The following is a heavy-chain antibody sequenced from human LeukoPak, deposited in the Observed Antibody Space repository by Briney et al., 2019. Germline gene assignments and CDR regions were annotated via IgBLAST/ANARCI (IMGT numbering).Heavy chain of an antibody. CDR2: IYTSGST. CDR3: ARQGSGTVNTRILGGGYGSDP. D-gene: IGHD4-17*01. V-gene: IGHV4-4*07. Sequence: SDTLSLTCTVSGHSISSYYWSWLRQPGGEGLGWVGRIYTSGSTNYNPSLKSRVTMSVDASQNQLSMQRSSVTGADTAVYYCARQGSGTVNTRILGGGYGSDPWGEGTLVTVSS. J-gene: IGHJ5*02. CDR1: GHSISSYY.